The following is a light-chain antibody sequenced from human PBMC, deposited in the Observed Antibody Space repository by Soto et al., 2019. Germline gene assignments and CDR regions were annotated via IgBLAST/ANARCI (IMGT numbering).Light chain of an antibody. Sequence: QSALTQPPSESGSPGQSVTISCTGTSSDVGGYKYVSWYQQKSGKAPKLIIYEVNERPSGVPDRFSGSKSDNTASLTVSGLQAEDEADYYCSASAGLNNVLFGGGTKLTVL. CDR1: SSDVGGYKY. CDR2: EVN. V-gene: IGLV2-8*01. CDR3: SASAGLNNVL. J-gene: IGLJ2*01.